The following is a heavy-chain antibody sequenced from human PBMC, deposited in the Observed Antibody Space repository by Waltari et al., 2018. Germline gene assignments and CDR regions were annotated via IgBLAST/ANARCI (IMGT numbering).Heavy chain of an antibody. CDR3: AKDPHGDLGANWFDP. J-gene: IGHJ5*02. Sequence: EVQLLESGGGLVQPGGSLRLSCAASGFTFSSYAMSWVRQAPGKGLEWVSAISGSGGSTYYADTVKGRFTISRDNSKNTLYLQMNSLRAEDTAVYYCAKDPHGDLGANWFDPWGQGTLVTVSS. V-gene: IGHV3-23*01. CDR2: ISGSGGST. D-gene: IGHD4-17*01. CDR1: GFTFSSYA.